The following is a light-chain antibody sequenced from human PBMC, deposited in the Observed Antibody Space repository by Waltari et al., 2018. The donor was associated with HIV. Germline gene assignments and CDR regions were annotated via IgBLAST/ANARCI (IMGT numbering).Light chain of an antibody. CDR1: SSDVGGYNF. CDR2: EVT. Sequence: QSALTQPPPASGSPGQSVPISCTGTSSDVGGYNFVPWYQQHPGKAPKLMIFEVTKRPSGVPARFSGSKSGNTASLTVSGLQADDEADYYCSSYAGSNNLVFGGGTKLTVL. J-gene: IGLJ2*01. V-gene: IGLV2-8*01. CDR3: SSYAGSNNLV.